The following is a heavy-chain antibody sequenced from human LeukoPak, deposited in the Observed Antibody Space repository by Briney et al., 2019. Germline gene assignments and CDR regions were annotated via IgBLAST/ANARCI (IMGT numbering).Heavy chain of an antibody. D-gene: IGHD6-6*01. CDR1: GYTFTGYY. CDR3: ARESSIAARPAWNFGY. Sequence: ASVKVSCKASGYTFTGYYMHWVRQAPGQGVEWMGRVNPNSGGTNYAQKFQGRVTMNRGTSISTAYMELSRLRSDDTAVYYCARESSIAARPAWNFGYWGQGTLVTVSS. V-gene: IGHV1-2*06. J-gene: IGHJ4*02. CDR2: VNPNSGGT.